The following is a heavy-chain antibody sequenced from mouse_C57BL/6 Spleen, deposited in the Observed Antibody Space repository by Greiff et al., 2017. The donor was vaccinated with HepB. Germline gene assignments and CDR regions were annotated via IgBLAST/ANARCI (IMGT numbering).Heavy chain of an antibody. D-gene: IGHD3-2*02. CDR2: IRNKANGYTT. V-gene: IGHV7-3*01. CDR1: GFTFTDYY. J-gene: IGHJ4*01. Sequence: EVLLVESGGGLVQPGGSLSLSCAASGFTFTDYYMSWVRQPPGKALEWLGFIRNKANGYTTEYSVSVKGRFTISRDNSQSILYLQMNALRAEDSATYYCARYETAQVHYYAMDYWGQGTSVTVAS. CDR3: ARYETAQVHYYAMDY.